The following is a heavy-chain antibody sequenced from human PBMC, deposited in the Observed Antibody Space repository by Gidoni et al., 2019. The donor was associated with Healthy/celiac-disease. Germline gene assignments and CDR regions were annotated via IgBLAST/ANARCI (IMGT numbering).Heavy chain of an antibody. Sequence: EVQLVESGGGVVRPGGSLRLSCAGSGFTFDDYGMSWVRQAPGKGLEWVSGINWNGGSTGYADSVKGRFTISRDNAKNSLYLQMNSLRAEDTALYYCARAHYYGSGSYPNFFDYWGQGTLVTVSS. CDR2: INWNGGST. CDR1: GFTFDDYG. J-gene: IGHJ4*02. V-gene: IGHV3-20*04. D-gene: IGHD3-10*01. CDR3: ARAHYYGSGSYPNFFDY.